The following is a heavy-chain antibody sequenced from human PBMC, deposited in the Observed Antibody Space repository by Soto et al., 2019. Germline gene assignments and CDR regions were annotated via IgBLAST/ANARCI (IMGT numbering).Heavy chain of an antibody. CDR3: ARHWTTAKKRNWFDP. CDR1: GYSFTSYW. V-gene: IGHV5-10-1*01. J-gene: IGHJ5*02. Sequence: GESLEISCEGSGYSFTSYWISWVRQMPGKGLKWMGRIDPSDSYTNYSPSFQGHVTISADKSISTAYLQWSSLKASDTAMYYCARHWTTAKKRNWFDPWGQGIMVTVSS. D-gene: IGHD4-4*01. CDR2: IDPSDSYT.